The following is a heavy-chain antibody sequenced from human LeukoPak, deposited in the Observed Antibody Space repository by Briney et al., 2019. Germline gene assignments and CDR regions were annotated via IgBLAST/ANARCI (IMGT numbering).Heavy chain of an antibody. J-gene: IGHJ4*02. V-gene: IGHV4-39*07. D-gene: IGHD3-9*01. CDR2: IYYSGST. Sequence: SETLSLTCTVSGGSISSSSYYWGWLRQPPGTGLEWIGSIYYSGSTYYNPSLKSRVTISVDTSKNQFSLKLSSVTAADTAVYYCASSLYDILTGYSNFDYWGQGTLVTVSS. CDR1: GGSISSSSYY. CDR3: ASSLYDILTGYSNFDY.